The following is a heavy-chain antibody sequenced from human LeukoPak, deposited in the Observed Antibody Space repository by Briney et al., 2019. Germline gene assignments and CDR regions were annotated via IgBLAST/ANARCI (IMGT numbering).Heavy chain of an antibody. CDR3: ARSGYSYGSTVWGLGSTPQRYFDY. CDR1: GFTFSSYD. J-gene: IGHJ4*02. D-gene: IGHD5-18*01. V-gene: IGHV3-64*01. Sequence: GGSLRLSCAASGFTFSSYDMHWVRQAPGKGLEYVSAISSNGGSTYYANSVKGRFTISRDNSKNTLYLQMGSLRAEDMAVYYCARSGYSYGSTVWGLGSTPQRYFDYWGQGTLVTVSS. CDR2: ISSNGGST.